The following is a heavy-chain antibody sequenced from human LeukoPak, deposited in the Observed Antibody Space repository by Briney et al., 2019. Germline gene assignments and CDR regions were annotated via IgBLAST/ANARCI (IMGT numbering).Heavy chain of an antibody. CDR2: ISYDGSNK. J-gene: IGHJ4*02. V-gene: IGHV3-30*18. D-gene: IGHD3-10*01. CDR3: AKDRGFGVFFQYYFHY. CDR1: GLSFSDYG. Sequence: GGSLRLSCAASGLSFSDYGMHWVRQAPGKGLEWVAVISYDGSNKYYADSVKGRFTISRDNSKNTLYLQMNSLRAEDTAVYYCAKDRGFGVFFQYYFHYWGQGTLVTVSS.